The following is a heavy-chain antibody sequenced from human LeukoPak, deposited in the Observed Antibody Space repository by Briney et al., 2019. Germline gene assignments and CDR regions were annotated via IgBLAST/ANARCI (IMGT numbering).Heavy chain of an antibody. J-gene: IGHJ4*02. CDR2: ISGSGGST. D-gene: IGHD5-18*01. Sequence: GGSLRLSCAASGFTFSSSAMSWVRQAPGKGLEWVSAISGSGGSTYYADSVKGRFTISRDNSKNTLYLQMNSLRAEDTAVYYCAKVQESPGYSYGNGPVDYWGQGTLVTVSS. CDR3: AKVQESPGYSYGNGPVDY. V-gene: IGHV3-23*01. CDR1: GFTFSSSA.